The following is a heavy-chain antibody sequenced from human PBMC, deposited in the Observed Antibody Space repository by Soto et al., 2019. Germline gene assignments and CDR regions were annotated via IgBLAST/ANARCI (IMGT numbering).Heavy chain of an antibody. J-gene: IGHJ4*02. V-gene: IGHV4-30-4*01. Sequence: PSETLSLTCTVSGGSIRNGDYYWGWIRQPPGKGLEWFGYVYYSGTTYSHPSLNSRVSISVDTSENQFSLRLTSVTAADTAVYYCVTVNLVGAAYYFDYWGPGTLVTVSS. CDR3: VTVNLVGAAYYFDY. CDR1: GGSIRNGDYY. D-gene: IGHD1-26*01. CDR2: VYYSGTT.